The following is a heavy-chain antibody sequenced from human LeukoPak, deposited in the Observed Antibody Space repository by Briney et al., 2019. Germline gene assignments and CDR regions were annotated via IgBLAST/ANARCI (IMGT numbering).Heavy chain of an antibody. V-gene: IGHV4-59*01. CDR1: GGSISSYY. Sequence: SETLSLTCTVSGGSISSYYWSWIRQPPGKGLEWIGYIYYSGSTNYNPSPKSRVTISVDTSKNQFSLKLSSVTAADTAVYYCARFSWSLYYFDYWGQGTLVTVSS. D-gene: IGHD6-13*01. J-gene: IGHJ4*02. CDR2: IYYSGST. CDR3: ARFSWSLYYFDY.